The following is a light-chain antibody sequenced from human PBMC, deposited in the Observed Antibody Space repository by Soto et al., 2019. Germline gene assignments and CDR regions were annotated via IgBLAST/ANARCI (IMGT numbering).Light chain of an antibody. Sequence: ETVMTQSPATLSVSPGERATLSCRASQSVSNNLAWYQQIPSQAPRLLIYGASTRATGIPARFSGSGSGTEFTLTISSLQSEDFAVYYCQQYNDWPPVTFGQGTRLEIK. CDR2: GAS. CDR1: QSVSNN. CDR3: QQYNDWPPVT. V-gene: IGKV3-15*01. J-gene: IGKJ5*01.